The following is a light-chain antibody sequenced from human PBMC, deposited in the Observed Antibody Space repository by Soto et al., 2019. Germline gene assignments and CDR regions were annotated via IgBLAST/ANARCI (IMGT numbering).Light chain of an antibody. Sequence: QSALTQPASVSGSPGQSITISCTGASGDVGAYNYVSWYQHHPGKAPKLIISDVSIRPSGVSDRFSGSKSGNTASLTISGLQAEDEADYYCAAWDDSLNGVVFGGGTKLTVL. CDR3: AAWDDSLNGVV. CDR2: DVS. J-gene: IGLJ2*01. CDR1: SGDVGAYNY. V-gene: IGLV2-14*01.